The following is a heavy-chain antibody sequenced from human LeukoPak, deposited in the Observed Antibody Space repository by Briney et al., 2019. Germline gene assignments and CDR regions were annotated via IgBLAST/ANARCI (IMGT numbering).Heavy chain of an antibody. CDR3: ARGSPEGDDILTGYYY. CDR1: GYTFTGYY. Sequence: ASVKVSCKASGYTFTGYYMHWVRQAPGQGLEWMGWINPNSGGTNYAQKFQGRVTMTRDTSISTAYMELSRLRSDDTAVYYCARGSPEGDDILTGYYYWGQGTLVTVS. D-gene: IGHD3-9*01. CDR2: INPNSGGT. J-gene: IGHJ4*02. V-gene: IGHV1-2*02.